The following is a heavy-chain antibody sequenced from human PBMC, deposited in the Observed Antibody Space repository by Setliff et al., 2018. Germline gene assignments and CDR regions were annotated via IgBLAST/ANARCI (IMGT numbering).Heavy chain of an antibody. Sequence: GGSLRLSCAASTSPFSNYGVTWVRQAPGKGPQWVASISASGHNTWYADFVKGRFTISRDNSKNTLYLQMNSLRAEDTAIYYCARCSSWHGHYPHFNYWGQGTLVTVSS. D-gene: IGHD6-13*01. CDR3: ARCSSWHGHYPHFNY. V-gene: IGHV3-23*01. J-gene: IGHJ4*02. CDR2: ISASGHNT. CDR1: TSPFSNYG.